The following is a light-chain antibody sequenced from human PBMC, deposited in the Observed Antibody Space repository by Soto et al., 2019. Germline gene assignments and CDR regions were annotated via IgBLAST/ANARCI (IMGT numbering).Light chain of an antibody. CDR3: HQYGTSPWT. CDR2: GAS. CDR1: QSVSSN. V-gene: IGKV3-15*01. Sequence: EIVMTQSPATLSVSPGERSTLSCRASQSVSSNLAWYQQKPGQAPRLLIYGASTRATGIPARFSGSGSGTDFTLTISRLEPEDFAVYYCHQYGTSPWTFGQGTTGDIK. J-gene: IGKJ1*01.